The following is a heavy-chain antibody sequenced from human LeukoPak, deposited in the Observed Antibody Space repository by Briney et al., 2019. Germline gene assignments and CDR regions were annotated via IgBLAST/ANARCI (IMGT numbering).Heavy chain of an antibody. V-gene: IGHV3-21*01. CDR1: GFSFSDYT. CDR3: ASGTTGTTGFNY. Sequence: GGSLRLSCTASGFSFSDYTMNWVRQAPGKGLDWLSSISSGSAYIHYADSVKGRFTISRDNAKNSLNLQMSSLRAEDTAVYYCASGTTGTTGFNYWGQGTLVTVSS. D-gene: IGHD1-7*01. J-gene: IGHJ4*02. CDR2: ISSGSAYI.